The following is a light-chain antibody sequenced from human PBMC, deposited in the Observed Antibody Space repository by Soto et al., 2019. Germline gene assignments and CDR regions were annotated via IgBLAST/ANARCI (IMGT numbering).Light chain of an antibody. CDR3: QKYNSAPWT. Sequence: DIQMTQSPSSLSASVGDRVTITCRASQDISNYLAWYQQKPGKVPKLLIYAASTLQSGVPSRFSSSGSGTDFTLTISSLQPEDVATYYCQKYNSAPWTFGQGTKVEIK. J-gene: IGKJ1*01. V-gene: IGKV1-27*01. CDR1: QDISNY. CDR2: AAS.